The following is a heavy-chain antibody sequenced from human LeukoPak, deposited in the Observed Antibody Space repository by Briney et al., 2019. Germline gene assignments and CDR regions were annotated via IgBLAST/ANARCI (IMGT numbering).Heavy chain of an antibody. J-gene: IGHJ4*02. CDR2: ISYDGSNK. CDR1: GFTFGSCW. V-gene: IGHV3-30*18. D-gene: IGHD2-2*01. CDR3: AKAVVAAAISAFDY. Sequence: GGSLRLSCAASGFTFGSCWMNWVRQTPGKGLEWVAVISYDGSNKYYADSVKGRFTISRDNSKNTLYLQMNSLRAEDTAVYYCAKAVVAAAISAFDYWGQGTLVTVSS.